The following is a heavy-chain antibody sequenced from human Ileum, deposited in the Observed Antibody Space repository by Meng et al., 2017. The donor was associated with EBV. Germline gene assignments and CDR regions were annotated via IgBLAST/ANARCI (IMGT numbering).Heavy chain of an antibody. CDR1: GGSMTNGYYV. D-gene: IGHD4-17*01. CDR2: LCPSGNT. V-gene: IGHV4-39*01. CDR3: SRRRGDHGYLDD. J-gene: IGHJ4*02. Sequence: LRPQGWGPGRVKHSVTLSLPCPAPGGSMTNGYYVLYWIGNGPGRGLGWISSLCPSGNTYNNPSLKSRVSTSVATSKNQFSLWLNSMTAADTAVYYCSRRRGDHGYLDDWGQGTLVTVSS.